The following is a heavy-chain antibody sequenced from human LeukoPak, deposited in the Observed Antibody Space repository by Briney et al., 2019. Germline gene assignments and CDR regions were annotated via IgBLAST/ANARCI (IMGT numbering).Heavy chain of an antibody. V-gene: IGHV3-21*01. D-gene: IGHD6-13*01. CDR1: GFTFSSYG. CDR3: ARAKGSSSQGIDY. J-gene: IGHJ4*02. CDR2: ISSSSSYI. Sequence: GGSLRLSCAASGFTFSSYGKHWVRQAPGKGLEWVSSISSSSSYIYYADSVKGRFTISRDNAKNSLYLQMNSLRAEDTAVYYCARAKGSSSQGIDYWGQGTLVTVSS.